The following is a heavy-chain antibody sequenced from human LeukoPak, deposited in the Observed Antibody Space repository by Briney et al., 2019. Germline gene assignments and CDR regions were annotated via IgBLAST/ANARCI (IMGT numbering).Heavy chain of an antibody. CDR2: IYSGGST. Sequence: PGGSLRLSCAASGFTVSSNYMSWVRQAPGKGLEWVSVIYSGGSTYYADSVKGRFTISRDNSKNTLYLQMNSLRAEDTAVYYCARESIVGATVFDYWGQGTLVTVSS. D-gene: IGHD1-26*01. V-gene: IGHV3-53*01. J-gene: IGHJ4*02. CDR3: ARESIVGATVFDY. CDR1: GFTVSSNY.